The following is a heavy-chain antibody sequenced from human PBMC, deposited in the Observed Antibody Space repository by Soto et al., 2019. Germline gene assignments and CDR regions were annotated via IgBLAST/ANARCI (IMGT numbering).Heavy chain of an antibody. CDR3: ARDYGDYPALLYYYYGMDV. J-gene: IGHJ6*02. D-gene: IGHD4-17*01. V-gene: IGHV1-18*04. CDR1: GYTFTSYG. Sequence: GASVKVSCKASGYTFTSYGISWVRQAPGQGLEWMGWISAYNGNTNKAQKLQGRVTMTTDTSTSTAYMELRSLRSDDTAVYYCARDYGDYPALLYYYYGMDVWGQGTTVTVSS. CDR2: ISAYNGNT.